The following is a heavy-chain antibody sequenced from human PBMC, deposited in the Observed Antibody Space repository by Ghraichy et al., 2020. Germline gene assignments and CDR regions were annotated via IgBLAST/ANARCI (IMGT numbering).Heavy chain of an antibody. CDR1: GFTFSNYW. CDR3: ARLPLPRRAAVGDWYFDL. J-gene: IGHJ2*01. Sequence: GGSLRLSCAASGFTFSNYWMTWVRQAPGKGLEWVANIKQDGNEKYCVDSVKGRFTISRDNAKNSLYLQMNSLRAEDTAVYYCARLPLPRRAAVGDWYFDLWGRGTLVTVSS. V-gene: IGHV3-7*01. D-gene: IGHD6-13*01. CDR2: IKQDGNEK.